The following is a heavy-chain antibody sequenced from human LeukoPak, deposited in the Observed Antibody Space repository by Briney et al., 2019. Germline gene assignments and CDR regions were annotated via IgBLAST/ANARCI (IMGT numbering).Heavy chain of an antibody. CDR3: ARVTMVRGVRPFDY. CDR2: INHSGST. J-gene: IGHJ4*02. Sequence: SETLSLTCAVYGGSFSGYYWSWIRQPPGKGLEWIGEINHSGSTNYNPSLKSRVTISVDTSKNQSSLKLSSVTAADTAVYYCARVTMVRGVRPFDYWGQGTLVTVSS. D-gene: IGHD3-10*01. CDR1: GGSFSGYY. V-gene: IGHV4-34*01.